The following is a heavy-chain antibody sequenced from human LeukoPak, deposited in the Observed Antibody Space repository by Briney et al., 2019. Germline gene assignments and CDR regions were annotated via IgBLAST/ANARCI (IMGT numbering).Heavy chain of an antibody. D-gene: IGHD6-13*01. CDR3: ARGMAAADGYYYYYMDV. CDR2: IYYSGST. J-gene: IGHJ6*03. V-gene: IGHV4-59*01. CDR1: GGSISSYY. Sequence: PSETLSLTCTVSGGSISSYYWSWIRQPPGKGLEWMGYIYYSGSTNYNPSLKSRVTISVDTSKNQFSLKLSSVTAADTAVYYCARGMAAADGYYYYYMDVWGKGTTVTVSS.